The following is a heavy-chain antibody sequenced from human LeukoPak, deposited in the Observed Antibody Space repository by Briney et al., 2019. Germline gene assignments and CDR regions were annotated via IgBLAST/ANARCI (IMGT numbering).Heavy chain of an antibody. V-gene: IGHV3-69-1*02. D-gene: IGHD3-10*01. CDR2: ISSAI. CDR1: GFTFDNTL. CDR3: ARGRGVGYAFDI. J-gene: IGHJ3*02. Sequence: GGSLRLSCAASGFTFDNTLMNWVRQAPGKGLEWVSSISSAIYYADSVKGRFTISKDNAKNSLYLQINSLRADDTAIYYCARGRGVGYAFDIWGQGTMVTVSS.